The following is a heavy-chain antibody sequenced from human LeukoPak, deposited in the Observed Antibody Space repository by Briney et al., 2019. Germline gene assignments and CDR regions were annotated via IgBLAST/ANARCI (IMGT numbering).Heavy chain of an antibody. CDR2: IKHSGNT. J-gene: IGHJ3*02. CDR3: ARVGGYNAFDI. V-gene: IGHV4-38-2*01. Sequence: WETLSLTCAVSGYYITRDYDWVWLRQPPGKGPEWIEDIKHSGNTYYNLSLQSRLTLSFDTSKNQLSLTLRSMTAADTAVYYCARVGGYNAFDIWGQGTMV. CDR1: GYYITRDYD. D-gene: IGHD3-16*02.